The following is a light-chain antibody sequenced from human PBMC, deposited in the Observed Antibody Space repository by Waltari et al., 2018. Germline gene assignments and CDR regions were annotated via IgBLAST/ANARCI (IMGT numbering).Light chain of an antibody. CDR1: QNLLYTSNNKNS. CDR3: QQYYSIPWT. V-gene: IGKV4-1*01. CDR2: WAS. Sequence: DIVMTQSPDSLAVSLGERATLNCKSSQNLLYTSNNKNSLAWYQQKPCHTPKLPIYWASTRQSGVPDRFGGSGSGTDFTLTISSLQAEDVALYYCQQYYSIPWTFGQGTKVEIK. J-gene: IGKJ1*01.